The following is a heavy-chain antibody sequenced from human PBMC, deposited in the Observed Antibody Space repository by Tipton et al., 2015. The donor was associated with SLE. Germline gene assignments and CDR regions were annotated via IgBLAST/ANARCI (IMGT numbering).Heavy chain of an antibody. J-gene: IGHJ2*01. D-gene: IGHD2-15*01. Sequence: TLSLTCTVSGGSISSCGYYWSWIRQHPGKGLEWIGYIYYSGSTYYNPALKSRVTISVDTSKNQFALTLSSVTAADTAGYFCARVNTRNFDLWGHGTLVTVSS. CDR3: ARVNTRNFDL. V-gene: IGHV4-31*03. CDR2: IYYSGST. CDR1: GGSISSCGYY.